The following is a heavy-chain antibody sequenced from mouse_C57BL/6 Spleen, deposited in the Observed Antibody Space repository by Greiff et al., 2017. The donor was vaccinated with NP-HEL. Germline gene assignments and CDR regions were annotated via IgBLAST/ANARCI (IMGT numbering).Heavy chain of an antibody. CDR2: INYDGSST. CDR3: ARDQGGGSWYFDV. J-gene: IGHJ1*03. Sequence: EVMLVESEGGLVQPGSSMKLSCTASGFTFSDYYMAWVRQVPEKGLEWVANINYDGSSTYYLDSLKSRFIISRDNAKNILYLQMSSLKSEDTATYYCARDQGGGSWYFDVWGTGTTVTVSS. CDR1: GFTFSDYY. D-gene: IGHD1-1*02. V-gene: IGHV5-16*01.